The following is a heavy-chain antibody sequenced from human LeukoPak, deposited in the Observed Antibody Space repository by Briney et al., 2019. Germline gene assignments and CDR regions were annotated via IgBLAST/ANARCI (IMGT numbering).Heavy chain of an antibody. CDR2: IYYNGST. Sequence: SQTLSLTCTVSGGSISSGDYYWSWIRQPPGKGLEWIGYIYYNGSTYYNPSLKSRVTISVDTSKNQFSLKLSSVTAADTAVYYCARAHITMVRGVINVGAFDIWGQGTMVTVSS. CDR3: ARAHITMVRGVINVGAFDI. CDR1: GGSISSGDYY. J-gene: IGHJ3*02. D-gene: IGHD3-10*01. V-gene: IGHV4-30-4*01.